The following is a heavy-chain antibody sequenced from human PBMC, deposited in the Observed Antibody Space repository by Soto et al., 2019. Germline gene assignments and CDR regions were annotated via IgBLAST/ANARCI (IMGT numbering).Heavy chain of an antibody. CDR3: AKDRSVVGSSWMPDYYYYGMDV. J-gene: IGHJ6*02. Sequence: GGSLRLSCAASGFTFSSYGMHWVRQAPGKGLEWVAVISYDGSNKYYADSVKGRFTISRDNSKNTLYLQMNSLRAEDTAVYYCAKDRSVVGSSWMPDYYYYGMDVWGQGTTVTVSS. CDR2: ISYDGSNK. CDR1: GFTFSSYG. D-gene: IGHD6-13*01. V-gene: IGHV3-30*18.